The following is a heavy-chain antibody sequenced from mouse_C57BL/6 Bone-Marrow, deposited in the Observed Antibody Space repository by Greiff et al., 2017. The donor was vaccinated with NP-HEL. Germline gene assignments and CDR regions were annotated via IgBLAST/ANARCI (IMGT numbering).Heavy chain of an antibody. D-gene: IGHD2-5*01. J-gene: IGHJ3*01. V-gene: IGHV1-81*01. CDR1: GYTFTSYG. CDR3: ARLADYSNYPFAY. Sequence: VKLMESGAELARPGASVKLSCKASGYTFTSYGISWVKQRTGQGLEWIGEIYPRSGNTYYNEKFKGKATLTADKSSSTAYMELRSLTSEDSAVYFCARLADYSNYPFAYWGQGTLVTVSA. CDR2: IYPRSGNT.